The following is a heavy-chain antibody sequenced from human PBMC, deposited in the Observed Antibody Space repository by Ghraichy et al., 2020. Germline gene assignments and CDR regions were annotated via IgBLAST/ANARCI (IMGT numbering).Heavy chain of an antibody. D-gene: IGHD2-2*01. CDR1: GGSISSSSYY. J-gene: IGHJ4*02. V-gene: IGHV4-39*01. Sequence: SETLSLICTVSGGSISSSSYYWGWIRQPPGKGLEWIGSIYYSGSTYYNPSLKSRVTISVDTSKNQFSLKLSSVTAADTAVYYCATDPRGGYCSSTSCYVPYWGQGTLVTVSS. CDR2: IYYSGST. CDR3: ATDPRGGYCSSTSCYVPY.